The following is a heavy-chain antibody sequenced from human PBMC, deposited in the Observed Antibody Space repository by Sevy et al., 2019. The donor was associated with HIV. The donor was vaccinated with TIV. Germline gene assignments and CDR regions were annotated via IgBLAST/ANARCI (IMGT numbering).Heavy chain of an antibody. CDR2: FYHSGST. D-gene: IGHD3-3*02. V-gene: IGHV4-59*12. Sequence: SETLSLTCTVSGASITDYYWSWVRQPPGKGLEWIGNFYHSGSTNYNPSLKSRITMSVDTSKNPFSLRLPSVTAADTAVYYCARDHLSQGLDPWGQGTLVTVSS. CDR1: GASITDYY. CDR3: ARDHLSQGLDP. J-gene: IGHJ5*02.